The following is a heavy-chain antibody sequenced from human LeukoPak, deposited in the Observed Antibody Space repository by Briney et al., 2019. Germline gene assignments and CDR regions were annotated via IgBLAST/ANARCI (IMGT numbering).Heavy chain of an antibody. J-gene: IGHJ4*02. CDR2: IKSDGSNS. V-gene: IGHV3-74*01. D-gene: IGHD3-10*01. CDR3: VRVGGRSSIGGDC. Sequence: PGGSLRLSCEASGFTFSSYEMNWVRQAPGTGLVWVSRIKSDGSNSNYADCVKGRFTISRDNAKNTLYLQMNSLRAEDTAVYHCVRVGGRSSIGGDCWGQGTLVTVSS. CDR1: GFTFSSYE.